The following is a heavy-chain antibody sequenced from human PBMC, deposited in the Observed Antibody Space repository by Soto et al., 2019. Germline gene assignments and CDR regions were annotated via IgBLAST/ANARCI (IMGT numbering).Heavy chain of an antibody. CDR2: IKQDGSEK. CDR3: ARNGVAVAGTGYYYYYGMDV. CDR1: GFTFSSYW. D-gene: IGHD6-19*01. V-gene: IGHV3-7*01. Sequence: XGSMTLSCAAAGFTFSSYWMSWVRQAPGSGLEWVANIKQDGSEKYYVDSVKGRFTISRDNAKNSLYLQMNSLRAEDTAVYYCARNGVAVAGTGYYYYYGMDVWGQGTTVTVSS. J-gene: IGHJ6*02.